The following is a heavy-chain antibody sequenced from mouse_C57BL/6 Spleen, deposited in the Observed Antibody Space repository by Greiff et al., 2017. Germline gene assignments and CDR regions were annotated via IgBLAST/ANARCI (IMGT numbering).Heavy chain of an antibody. D-gene: IGHD1-1*01. CDR2: IDPEDGET. V-gene: IGHV14-2*01. CDR3: ARSRYYCSSPWFAY. Sequence: VQLQQSGAELVKPGASVKLSCTASGFNIKDYYMHWVKQRTEQGLEWIGRIDPEDGETKYAPKFQGKATITAYTSSNTSYLLLRSLTSEDTAVFYCARSRYYCSSPWFAYWCQGTLVTVSA. J-gene: IGHJ3*01. CDR1: GFNIKDYY.